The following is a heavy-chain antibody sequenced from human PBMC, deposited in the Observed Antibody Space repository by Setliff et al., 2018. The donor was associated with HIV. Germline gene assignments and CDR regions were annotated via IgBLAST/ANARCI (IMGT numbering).Heavy chain of an antibody. CDR2: TYHTGST. CDR3: ARDRAERTETSDYWYFEL. Sequence: PSETLSLTCTVSGDSINKGAIHWTWVSQRPGQGLEWIGYTYHTGSTHYNPSLKSRVTISIDASETQFSLKVKSVTAADTAVYCCARDRAERTETSDYWYFELWGRGTLVTVSS. V-gene: IGHV4-31*02. CDR1: GDSINKGAIH. J-gene: IGHJ2*01. D-gene: IGHD1-26*01.